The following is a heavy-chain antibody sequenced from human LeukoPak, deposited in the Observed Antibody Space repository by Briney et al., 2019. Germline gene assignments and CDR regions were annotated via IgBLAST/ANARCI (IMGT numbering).Heavy chain of an antibody. J-gene: IGHJ4*02. CDR2: ISGSGGST. CDR1: GFTFSSYA. V-gene: IGHV3-23*01. CDR3: ARDAVRYDSSGYSDY. D-gene: IGHD3-22*01. Sequence: PGGSLRLSCAASGFTFSSYAMSWVRQAPGKGLERVSAISGSGGSTYYADSVKGRFTISRDNSKNTLYLQMNSLRAEDTAVYYCARDAVRYDSSGYSDYWGQGTLVTVSS.